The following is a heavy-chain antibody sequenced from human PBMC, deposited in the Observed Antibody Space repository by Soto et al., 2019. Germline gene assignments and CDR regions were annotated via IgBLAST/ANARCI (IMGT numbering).Heavy chain of an antibody. CDR3: SRDASEEAAAVLPYYYYYGMDV. D-gene: IGHD6-13*01. CDR2: ISYDGSNK. Sequence: GGSLRLSCAASGFTFSSYAMHWVRQAPGKGLEWVAVISYDGSNKYYADSVKGRFTISRDNSKNTLYLQMNRLRAEDTAVYYCSRDASEEAAAVLPYYYYYGMDVWGQGTTVTVSS. V-gene: IGHV3-30-3*01. CDR1: GFTFSSYA. J-gene: IGHJ6*02.